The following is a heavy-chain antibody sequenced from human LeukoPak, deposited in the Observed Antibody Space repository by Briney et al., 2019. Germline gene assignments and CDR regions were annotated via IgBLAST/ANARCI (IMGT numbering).Heavy chain of an antibody. CDR1: GFTFSSYA. Sequence: GGSLRLSCAASGFTFSSYAMSWVRQAPGKGLEWVANIKQDGSEKYYVDSVKGRFTISRDNAKNSLYLQMNSLRAEDTAVYYCARDALLRSQYYYYYYMDVWGKGTTVTVSS. V-gene: IGHV3-7*01. CDR2: IKQDGSEK. D-gene: IGHD2-15*01. J-gene: IGHJ6*03. CDR3: ARDALLRSQYYYYYYMDV.